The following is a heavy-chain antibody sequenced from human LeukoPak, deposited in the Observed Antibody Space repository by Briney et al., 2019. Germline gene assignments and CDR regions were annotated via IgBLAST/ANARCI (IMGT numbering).Heavy chain of an antibody. V-gene: IGHV1-2*02. CDR1: GYTFTGYY. CDR3: ARGHRYSSAQGDY. CDR2: INPNSGGT. J-gene: IGHJ4*02. D-gene: IGHD6-19*01. Sequence: ASVKVSCKASGYTFTGYYMHWVRQAPGQGLEWMGWINPNSGGTNYAQKFQGRVTMTRDTSISTAYMELSRLRSDDTAVHYCARGHRYSSAQGDYWGQGTLVTVSS.